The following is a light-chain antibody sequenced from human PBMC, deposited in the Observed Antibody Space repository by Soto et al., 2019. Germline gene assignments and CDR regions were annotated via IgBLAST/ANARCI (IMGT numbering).Light chain of an antibody. J-gene: IGKJ1*01. Sequence: EIVMTQSPATLSVSPGERATLSCRASQSVSTKLAWYQQKPGQAPRLLIYDASSRATGIPDRFSGSGSGTDFTLTISRLEPEDFAVYYCQQYGSTPVTFGQGTKVDIK. CDR1: QSVSTK. CDR2: DAS. V-gene: IGKV3-20*01. CDR3: QQYGSTPVT.